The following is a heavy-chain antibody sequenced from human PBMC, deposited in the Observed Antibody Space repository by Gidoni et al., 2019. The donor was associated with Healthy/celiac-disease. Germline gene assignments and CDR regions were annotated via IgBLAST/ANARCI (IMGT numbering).Heavy chain of an antibody. V-gene: IGHV3-30*02. CDR3: AKGRDTMVRGAPFDY. CDR2: IRYDGSNK. Sequence: QVQLVESGGGVVQPGGSLRLSCAASGFTFSSYGMQWVRQAPGKGLEWVAFIRYDGSNKYYADSVKGRFTISRDNSKNTLYLQMNSLRAEDTAVYYWAKGRDTMVRGAPFDYWGQGTLVTVSS. CDR1: GFTFSSYG. J-gene: IGHJ4*02. D-gene: IGHD3-10*01.